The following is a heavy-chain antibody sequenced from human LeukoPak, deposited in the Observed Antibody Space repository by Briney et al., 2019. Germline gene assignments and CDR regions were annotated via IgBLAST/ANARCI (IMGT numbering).Heavy chain of an antibody. CDR3: AREDDYVWGSYRSTYFDY. D-gene: IGHD3-16*02. CDR2: ISSSGSTI. V-gene: IGHV3-11*04. CDR1: GFTFSDYY. Sequence: GGSPRLSCAASGFTFSDYYMSWIRQAPGKGLEWVSYISSSGSTIYYADSVKGRFTISRDNAKNSLYLQMNSLRAEDTAVYYCAREDDYVWGSYRSTYFDYWGQGTLVTVSS. J-gene: IGHJ4*02.